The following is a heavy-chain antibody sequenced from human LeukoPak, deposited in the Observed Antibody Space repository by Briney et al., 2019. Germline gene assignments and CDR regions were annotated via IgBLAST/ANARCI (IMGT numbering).Heavy chain of an antibody. CDR2: ISTSNSI. D-gene: IGHD3-10*01. Sequence: GGSLRLSCAASGFIFSSYALTWVRQAPGKGLEWVSYISTSNSIYYADSVMGRFTVSRDNAKNSLYLQMNSLRDEDTAVYYCARDRSASGNYYTYDYWGQGTLVTVSS. CDR1: GFIFSSYA. CDR3: ARDRSASGNYYTYDY. V-gene: IGHV3-48*02. J-gene: IGHJ4*02.